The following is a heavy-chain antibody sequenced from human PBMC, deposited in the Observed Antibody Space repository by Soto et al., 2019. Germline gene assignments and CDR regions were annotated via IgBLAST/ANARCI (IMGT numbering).Heavy chain of an antibody. CDR3: ATLVGDCSGWYD. CDR1: GFTFSSYG. V-gene: IGHV3-30*03. CDR2: ISYDGSNK. J-gene: IGHJ4*02. D-gene: IGHD6-19*01. Sequence: QVQLVESGGGVVQPGRSLRLSCAASGFTFSSYGMHWVRQAPGKGLEWVAVISYDGSNKYYADSVKGRFTISRDNSKNTLYLQMNSLRAEDRVVYYCATLVGDCSGWYDWGQGTLVTVSS.